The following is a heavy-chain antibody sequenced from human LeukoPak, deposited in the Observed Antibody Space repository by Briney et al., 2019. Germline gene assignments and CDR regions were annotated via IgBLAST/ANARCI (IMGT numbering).Heavy chain of an antibody. V-gene: IGHV3-23*01. CDR1: GITFRSYA. CDR3: AKDQGGGSGTYSGGYFDC. CDR2: ISGSGGRT. J-gene: IGHJ4*02. Sequence: PGGSLRLSCAASGITFRSYAMSWVRQTPGKGLEWVSIISGSGGRTDYADSVKGRFTTSRDNTKNTVYMQMNSLRAEDTAVYYGAKDQGGGSGTYSGGYFDCWGQGTLVTVSS. D-gene: IGHD3-10*01.